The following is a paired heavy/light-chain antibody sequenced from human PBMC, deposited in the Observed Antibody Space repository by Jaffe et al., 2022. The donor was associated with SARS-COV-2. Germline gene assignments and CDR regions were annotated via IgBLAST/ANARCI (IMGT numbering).Light chain of an antibody. CDR1: QGIGND. J-gene: IGKJ4*01. CDR2: LAS. Sequence: DIQMTQSPSSLSASVGDRVTITCRASQGIGNDLGWYQQKPGRAPWRLIYLASELQSGVPSRFSGSGSGTEFTLTISSLQPEDFATYYCLQHYSYPLTFGGGTRVEIK. V-gene: IGKV1-17*01. CDR3: LQHYSYPLT.
Heavy chain of an antibody. J-gene: IGHJ3*01. D-gene: IGHD2-8*01. CDR3: ASGRWSLDV. CDR2: IEPAGIET. V-gene: IGHV3-7*01. CDR1: GFIFSNYW. Sequence: EGQLAESGGGLVQPGGSLRLSCTASGFIFSNYWMAWVRQAPGKGLEWVAYIEPAGIETYYVDSVKGRSTISRDNAQNSLYLQMNSLTAEDTGIYYCASGRWSLDVWGQGTTVTVSS.